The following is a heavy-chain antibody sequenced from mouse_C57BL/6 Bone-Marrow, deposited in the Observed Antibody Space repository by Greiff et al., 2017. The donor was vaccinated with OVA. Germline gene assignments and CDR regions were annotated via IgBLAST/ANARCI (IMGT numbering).Heavy chain of an antibody. CDR2: IRSKSNNYAT. CDR3: VRQDYDYSFDY. V-gene: IGHV10-1*01. J-gene: IGHJ2*01. Sequence: EVNVVESGGGLVQPKGSLKLSCAASGFSFTTYAMNWVRQAPGKGLEWVARIRSKSNNYATYYADSVKDRFTISRDDSESMLYMQMNNVKTEDTAMYYCVRQDYDYSFDYWGQGTTLTVSS. D-gene: IGHD2-4*01. CDR1: GFSFTTYA.